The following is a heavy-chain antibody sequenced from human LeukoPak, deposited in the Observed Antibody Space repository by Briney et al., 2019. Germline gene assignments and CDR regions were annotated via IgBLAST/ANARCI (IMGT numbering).Heavy chain of an antibody. D-gene: IGHD5-18*01. CDR2: IWYDGSNK. CDR1: GFTFSSYG. Sequence: GGSLRLSCAASGFTFSSYGMHWVRQAPGKGLEWVAVIWYDGSNKYYADSVKGRFTISRDNSKNTLYLQMNSLRAEDTPVYYCARGYSYGSTDNFDYWGQGTLVTVSS. CDR3: ARGYSYGSTDNFDY. V-gene: IGHV3-33*01. J-gene: IGHJ4*02.